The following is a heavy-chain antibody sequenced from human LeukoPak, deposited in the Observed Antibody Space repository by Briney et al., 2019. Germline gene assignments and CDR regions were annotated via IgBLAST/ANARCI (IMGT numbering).Heavy chain of an antibody. CDR1: GGSISSGSYY. D-gene: IGHD3-3*01. CDR3: ARSPWSGYYRDAFDI. V-gene: IGHV4-61*02. Sequence: ASETLSLTCTVSGGSISSGSYYWSWIRQPAGKGLEWIGRIYTSGSTNYNPSLKSRVTISVDTSKNQFSLKLSSVTAADTAVYYCARSPWSGYYRDAFDIWGQGTMVTVSS. J-gene: IGHJ3*02. CDR2: IYTSGST.